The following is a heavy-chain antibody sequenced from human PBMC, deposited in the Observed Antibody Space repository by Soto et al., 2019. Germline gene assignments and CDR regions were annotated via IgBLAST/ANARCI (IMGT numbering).Heavy chain of an antibody. CDR3: AKDRYCSGGSCSDDAFDI. D-gene: IGHD2-15*01. CDR2: INWKSDVV. J-gene: IGHJ3*02. Sequence: EVQLVESGGGLIQPGRSLRLSCAASGFTFDVYAMHWVRQAPGRGLEWVSGINWKSDVVVYADSVKGRFTISRDNAKNSLYLQMNSLRAEDTALYYCAKDRYCSGGSCSDDAFDIWGQGTMVTVSS. V-gene: IGHV3-9*01. CDR1: GFTFDVYA.